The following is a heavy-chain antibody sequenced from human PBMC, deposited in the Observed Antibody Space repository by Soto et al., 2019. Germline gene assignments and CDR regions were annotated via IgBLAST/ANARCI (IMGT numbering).Heavy chain of an antibody. D-gene: IGHD1-1*01. V-gene: IGHV3-23*01. J-gene: IGHJ6*02. CDR2: LSGSGGST. CDR3: AKQQGPGTPYYYAMDV. Sequence: GGSLRLSCAAPGFTFSSYSMTWVRQAPGKGLEWVSTLSGSGGSTYYAASVKGRFTISRDNSKDTLYLEMNSLRGEDTAVYFCAKQQGPGTPYYYAMDVWGQGTAVPVSS. CDR1: GFTFSSYS.